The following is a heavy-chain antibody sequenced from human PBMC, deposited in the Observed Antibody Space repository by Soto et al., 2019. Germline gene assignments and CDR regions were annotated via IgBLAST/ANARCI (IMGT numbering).Heavy chain of an antibody. D-gene: IGHD3-22*01. CDR1: GYTFTGYY. CDR2: INPNSGGT. V-gene: IGHV1-2*04. Sequence: ASVKVSCKASGYTFTGYYMHWVRQAPGQGLEWMGWINPNSGGTNYAQKFQGWVTMTRDTSISTAYMELSRLRSDDTAVYYCARGQYYYDSSGAFDYWGQGTLVTVSS. J-gene: IGHJ4*02. CDR3: ARGQYYYDSSGAFDY.